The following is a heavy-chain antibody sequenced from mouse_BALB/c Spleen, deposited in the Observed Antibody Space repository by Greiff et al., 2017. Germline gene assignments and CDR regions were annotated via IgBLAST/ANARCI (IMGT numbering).Heavy chain of an antibody. D-gene: IGHD1-2*01. CDR1: GFTFTDYY. CDR2: IRNKANGYTT. CDR3: ARAIYGDWYFDV. J-gene: IGHJ1*01. V-gene: IGHV7-3*02. Sequence: DVKLVESGGGLVQPGGSLRLSCATSGFTFTDYYMSWVRQPPGKALEWLGFIRNKANGYTTEYSASVKGRFTISRDNSQSNLYLQMNTLRAEDSATYYCARAIYGDWYFDVWGAGTTVTVSS.